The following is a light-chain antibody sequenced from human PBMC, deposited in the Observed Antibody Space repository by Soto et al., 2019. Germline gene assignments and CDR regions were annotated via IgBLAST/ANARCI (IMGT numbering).Light chain of an antibody. V-gene: IGKV1-5*01. CDR2: DAS. CDR3: QQSYSSPRT. CDR1: QSVSNW. J-gene: IGKJ1*01. Sequence: DIQMTQSPSTLSASLGDRVSITCRASQSVSNWLAWYQQKSGIAPNLLIYDASTLESGVPSRFSGSGSGTEFTLTITSLQSGDFAIYYCQQSYSSPRTVGQGTKVDIK.